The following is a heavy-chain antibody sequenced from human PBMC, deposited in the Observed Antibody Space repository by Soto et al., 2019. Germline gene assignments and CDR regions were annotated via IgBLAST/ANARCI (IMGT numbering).Heavy chain of an antibody. CDR2: IYYSGST. CDR3: ARDIMGTNYYYYGMDV. Sequence: PSETLSLTCTVSGGSISSYYWSWIRQPPGKGLEWIGYIYYSGSTNYNPSLKSRATISVDTSKNQFSLKLSSVTAADTAVYYCARDIMGTNYYYYGMDVWGQGTTVTSP. J-gene: IGHJ6*02. CDR1: GGSISSYY. D-gene: IGHD2-8*01. V-gene: IGHV4-59*01.